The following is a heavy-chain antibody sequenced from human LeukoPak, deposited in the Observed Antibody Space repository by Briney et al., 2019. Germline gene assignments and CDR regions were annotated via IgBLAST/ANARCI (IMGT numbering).Heavy chain of an antibody. Sequence: PSETLSLTCTVSGPSISNYYWTWTRQPPGKGVEWIGHIYYTGNTNYNPPLKRRLPVSVHISKNKFPLTLTSVTAADSAVYYCARTARYDSGWYGGVSSHNYMDVWGQGTTVTVSS. CDR3: ARTARYDSGWYGGVSSHNYMDV. CDR1: GPSISNYY. D-gene: IGHD6-19*01. CDR2: IYYTGNT. V-gene: IGHV4-59*01. J-gene: IGHJ6*03.